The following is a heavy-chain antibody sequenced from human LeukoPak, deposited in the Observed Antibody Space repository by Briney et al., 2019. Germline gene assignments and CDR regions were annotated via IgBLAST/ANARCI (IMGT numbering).Heavy chain of an antibody. CDR1: GFTFSSYS. CDR2: ISSSSSYI. J-gene: IGHJ5*02. D-gene: IGHD3-22*01. CDR3: ARVFLYYDISVSISGPP. V-gene: IGHV3-21*01. Sequence: GGSLRLSCAASGFTFSSYSMNWVRQAPGKGLEWVSSISSSSSYIYYADSVKGRFTISRDNAKNSLYLQMNSLRAEDTAVYYCARVFLYYDISVSISGPPGGQEPRVTVSS.